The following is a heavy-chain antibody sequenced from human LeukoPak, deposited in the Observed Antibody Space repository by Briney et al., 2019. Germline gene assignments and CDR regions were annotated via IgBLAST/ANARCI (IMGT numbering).Heavy chain of an antibody. CDR3: ARGTYGSGSYYFDY. CDR2: MNPNSGNT. V-gene: IGHV1-8*01. CDR1: GYTFTSYD. D-gene: IGHD3-10*01. J-gene: IGHJ4*02. Sequence: ASVKVSCKASGYTFTSYDINWVRQATGQGLEWMGWMNPNSGNTGYAQKFQGRVTMTRSTSISTAYMELSSLRSEDTAIYYCARGTYGSGSYYFDYWGQGTLVTVSS.